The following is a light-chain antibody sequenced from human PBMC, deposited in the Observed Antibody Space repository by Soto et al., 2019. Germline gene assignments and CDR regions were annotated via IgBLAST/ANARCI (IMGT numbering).Light chain of an antibody. CDR1: QNVDRN. CDR3: QQYNNWPREFT. Sequence: EIVMTQSPATLSLSPGERATLSCRASQNVDRNLVWYQQKPGQAPRLLIYGATTRATGVSDRFSGSGTGTEFTLTISSLQSEDFAVYYCQQYNNWPREFTFGPGTKVDIK. J-gene: IGKJ3*01. V-gene: IGKV3D-15*01. CDR2: GAT.